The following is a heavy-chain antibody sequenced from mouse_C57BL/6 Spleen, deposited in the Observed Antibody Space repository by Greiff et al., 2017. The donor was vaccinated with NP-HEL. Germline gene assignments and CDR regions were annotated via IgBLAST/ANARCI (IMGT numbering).Heavy chain of an antibody. J-gene: IGHJ1*03. CDR3: TRDANYYGSSYVWYFDV. D-gene: IGHD1-1*01. CDR1: GFTFSSYA. Sequence: EVKLVESGEGLVKPGGSLKLSCAASGFTFSSYAMSWVRQTPEKRLEWVAYLSSGGDYIYYADTVKGRFTISRDNARNTLYLQMSSLKSEDTAMYYCTRDANYYGSSYVWYFDVWGTGTTVTVSS. CDR2: LSSGGDYI. V-gene: IGHV5-9-1*02.